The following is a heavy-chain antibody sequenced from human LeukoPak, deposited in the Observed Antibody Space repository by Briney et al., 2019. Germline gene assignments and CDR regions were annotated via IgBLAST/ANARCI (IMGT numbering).Heavy chain of an antibody. V-gene: IGHV3-7*01. Sequence: GGSLRPSCAASGFTFSSYWMSWVRQAPGKGLEWVANIKQDGSEKYYVDSVKGRFTISRDNAKNSLYLQMNSLRAEDTAVYYCAREYIVVVPAASYYYGMDVWGQGTTVTVSS. CDR1: GFTFSSYW. J-gene: IGHJ6*02. D-gene: IGHD2-2*01. CDR3: AREYIVVVPAASYYYGMDV. CDR2: IKQDGSEK.